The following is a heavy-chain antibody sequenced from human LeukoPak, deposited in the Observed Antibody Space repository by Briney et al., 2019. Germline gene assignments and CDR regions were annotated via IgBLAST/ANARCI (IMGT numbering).Heavy chain of an antibody. J-gene: IGHJ4*02. CDR3: ARHRSGWLQSSFDY. D-gene: IGHD5-24*01. Sequence: SQTLSLTRTVSGGSISSGSYYWSWIRQPAGKGLEWIGRIYTSGSTNYNPSLKSRVTISVDKSKNQFSLKLSSVTAADTAVYYCARHRSGWLQSSFDYWGQGTLVAVSS. CDR1: GGSISSGSYY. V-gene: IGHV4-61*02. CDR2: IYTSGST.